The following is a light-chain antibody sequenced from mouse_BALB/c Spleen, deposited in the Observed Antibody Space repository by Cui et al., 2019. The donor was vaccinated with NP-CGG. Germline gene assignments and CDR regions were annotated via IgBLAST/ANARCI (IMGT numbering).Light chain of an antibody. CDR1: TGAVTTSNY. V-gene: IGLV1*01. Sequence: QAILIQESALTTSPGETVTLTCRSSTGAVTTSNYANWVQEKPDHLFTGLIGGTNNRVPGVPARFSGSLIGDKAALTITGAQTEDEAIYFCALWYSNHWVFGGGTKLTVL. CDR3: ALWYSNHWV. CDR2: GTN. J-gene: IGLJ1*01.